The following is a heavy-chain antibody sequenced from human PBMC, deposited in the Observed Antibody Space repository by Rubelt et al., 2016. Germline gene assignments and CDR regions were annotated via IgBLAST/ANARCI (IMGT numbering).Heavy chain of an antibody. CDR3: ARDFRGYSYALGSFDY. CDR2: IYYSGST. V-gene: IGHV4-61*01. J-gene: IGHJ4*02. CDR1: GGSVSSGSYY. Sequence: ESGPGLVKPSETLSLTCTVSGGSVSSGSYYWSWIRQPPGKGLEWIGYIYYSGSTNYNPSLKSRVTISVDTSKNQFSLKLSSVTAADTAVYYCARDFRGYSYALGSFDYWGQGTLVTVSS. D-gene: IGHD5-18*01.